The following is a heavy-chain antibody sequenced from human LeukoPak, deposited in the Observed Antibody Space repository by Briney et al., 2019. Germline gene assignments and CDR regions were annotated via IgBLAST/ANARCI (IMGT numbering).Heavy chain of an antibody. CDR3: ARVKDCTGTSCPYGLDV. V-gene: IGHV3-30*02. J-gene: IGHJ6*02. CDR2: IWSDGSNK. D-gene: IGHD2-2*01. Sequence: PGGSPRLSCAASGFTFSNYGMNWVRQAPGKGLEWVALIWSDGSNKFYADSVKGRVTISRDNSKNTLYLQMNSLRVEDTAVYYCARVKDCTGTSCPYGLDVWGQGTTVTVSS. CDR1: GFTFSNYG.